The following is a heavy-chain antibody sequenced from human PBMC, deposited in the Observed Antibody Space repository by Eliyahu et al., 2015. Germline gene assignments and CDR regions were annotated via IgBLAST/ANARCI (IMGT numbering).Heavy chain of an antibody. CDR3: AKDQGGFVVVVAAEWSH. CDR1: GFTFXSYA. J-gene: IGHJ4*02. D-gene: IGHD2-15*01. V-gene: IGHV3-23*01. CDR2: ISGSGGST. Sequence: EVQLLESGGGLVQPGGSLRLSCAAXGFTFXSYAMSWVRQAPGKGLEWVSAISGSGGSTYYTDSVKGRFTISRDNSKNTLYLQMNSLRAEDTAVYYCAKDQGGFVVVVAAEWSHWGQGTLVTVSS.